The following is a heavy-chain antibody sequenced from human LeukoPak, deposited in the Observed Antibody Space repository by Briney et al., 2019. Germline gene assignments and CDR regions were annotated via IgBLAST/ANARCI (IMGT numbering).Heavy chain of an antibody. CDR1: GFTVSSNY. D-gene: IGHD3-22*01. Sequence: PGGSLRLSCAASGFTVSSNYMSWVRQAPGKGLEWVANIKQAGSEKNYVDSVKGRFTISRDNAKNSLYLQMNSLRVEDTAVYYCAREESESSGHWDWGQGTLVTVSS. V-gene: IGHV3-7*01. CDR3: AREESESSGHWD. J-gene: IGHJ4*02. CDR2: IKQAGSEK.